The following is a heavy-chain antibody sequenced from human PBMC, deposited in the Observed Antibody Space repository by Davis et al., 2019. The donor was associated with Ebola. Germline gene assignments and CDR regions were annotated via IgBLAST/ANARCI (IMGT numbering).Heavy chain of an antibody. D-gene: IGHD2-15*01. Sequence: ETLSLTCAVYGGSFSGYYWSWIRQPPGKGLEWIGEINHSGSTNYNPSLKSRVTISVDTSKNQFSLKLSSVTAADTAVYYCASGLLDWFDPWGQGTLVTVSS. CDR1: GGSFSGYY. CDR2: INHSGST. J-gene: IGHJ5*02. CDR3: ASGLLDWFDP. V-gene: IGHV4-34*01.